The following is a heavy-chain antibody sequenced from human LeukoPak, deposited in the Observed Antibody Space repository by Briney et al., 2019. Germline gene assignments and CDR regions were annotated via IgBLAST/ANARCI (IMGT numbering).Heavy chain of an antibody. J-gene: IGHJ3*02. D-gene: IGHD5-12*01. Sequence: SVKVSCKASGGTFSSYAISWVRQAPGQGLEGMGGIIPIFGTANYAQKFQGRVTITTDESTSTAYMELSSLRSEDTAVYYCARGRGYSGYDLDAFDIWGQWTMVTVSS. CDR3: ARGRGYSGYDLDAFDI. V-gene: IGHV1-69*05. CDR1: GGTFSSYA. CDR2: IIPIFGTA.